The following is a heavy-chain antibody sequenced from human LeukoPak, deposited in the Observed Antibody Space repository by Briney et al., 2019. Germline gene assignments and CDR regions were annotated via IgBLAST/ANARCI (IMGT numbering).Heavy chain of an antibody. CDR2: ISYDGSNK. CDR1: GFTFSSYV. Sequence: GRSLRLSCAASGFTFSSYVLHWVRQAPGKGLEWVAVISYDGSNKYYADSVKGRFTISRDNSKNTLYLQMNSLRAEGTAVYYCARGVTYPPRGDDAFDIWGQGTMVTVSS. V-gene: IGHV3-30*14. CDR3: ARGVTYPPRGDDAFDI. D-gene: IGHD2-21*02. J-gene: IGHJ3*02.